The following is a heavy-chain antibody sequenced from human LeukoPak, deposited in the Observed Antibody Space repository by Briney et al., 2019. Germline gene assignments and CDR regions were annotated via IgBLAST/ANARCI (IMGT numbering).Heavy chain of an antibody. CDR3: ARDSPAAILSDAFDI. D-gene: IGHD2-2*02. CDR2: IYTSGST. CDR1: GGSISSYY. J-gene: IGHJ3*02. Sequence: SETLSLTCTVSGGSISSYYWSWIRQPAGKGLEWIGRIYTSGSTNYNPSLKSRVTMSVDTSKNQFSLKLSSVTAADTAVYYCARDSPAAILSDAFDIWGQGTMVTVSS. V-gene: IGHV4-4*07.